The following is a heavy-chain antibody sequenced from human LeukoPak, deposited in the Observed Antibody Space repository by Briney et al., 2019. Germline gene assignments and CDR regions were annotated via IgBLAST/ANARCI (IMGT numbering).Heavy chain of an antibody. V-gene: IGHV4-34*01. CDR1: GGSFSGYY. Sequence: PSETLSLTCAVYGGSFSGYYWSWTRQPPGKGLEWIGEINHSGSTNYNPSLKSRVTISADTSKNQFSLKLSSVTVADTAVYYCARVAPVMVRGVIIPDYYYYMDVWGKGTTVTVSS. CDR2: INHSGST. CDR3: ARVAPVMVRGVIIPDYYYYMDV. D-gene: IGHD3-10*01. J-gene: IGHJ6*03.